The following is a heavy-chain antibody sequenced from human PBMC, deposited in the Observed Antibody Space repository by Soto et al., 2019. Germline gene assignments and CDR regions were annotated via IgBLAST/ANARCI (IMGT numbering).Heavy chain of an antibody. V-gene: IGHV4-31*03. J-gene: IGHJ4*02. CDR3: AREDAVYSSSWYQGAFDY. D-gene: IGHD6-13*01. CDR2: IYYSGST. CDR1: GGSISSGGYY. Sequence: PSETLSLTCTVSGGSISSGGYYWSWIRQHPGKGLEWIGYIYYSGSTYYNPSLKSRVTISVDTSKNQFSLKLSSVTAADTAVYYCAREDAVYSSSWYQGAFDYWGQGTLVTVSS.